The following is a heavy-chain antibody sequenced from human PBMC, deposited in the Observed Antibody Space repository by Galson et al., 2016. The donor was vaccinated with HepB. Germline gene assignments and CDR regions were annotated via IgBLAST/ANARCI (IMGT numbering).Heavy chain of an antibody. CDR2: INPSSGDT. Sequence: SVKVSCKASGYSFTGYFIHWVRRAPGQGLEWVGWINPSSGDTKYARTFQGRVSMTRDTSTSTAYMDLKRLKSDDTAVYYCAREYDAFWSGYSYWGRGSLVIVSS. J-gene: IGHJ4*02. CDR3: AREYDAFWSGYSY. V-gene: IGHV1-2*02. CDR1: GYSFTGYF. D-gene: IGHD3-3*01.